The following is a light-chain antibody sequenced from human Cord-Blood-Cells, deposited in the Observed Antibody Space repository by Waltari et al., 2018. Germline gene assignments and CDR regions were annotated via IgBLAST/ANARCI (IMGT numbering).Light chain of an antibody. J-gene: IGLJ2*01. CDR1: SPNIGRNP. Sequence: QSVLTQPPSASGTPGQRVTIPCSGSSPNIGRNPCNWYQQLPGTAPKLLIYSNNQRPSGVPDRCSGSKSGTSASLAISGLQSEDEADYYCAAWDDSLNGVVFGGGTKLTVL. CDR3: AAWDDSLNGVV. CDR2: SNN. V-gene: IGLV1-44*01.